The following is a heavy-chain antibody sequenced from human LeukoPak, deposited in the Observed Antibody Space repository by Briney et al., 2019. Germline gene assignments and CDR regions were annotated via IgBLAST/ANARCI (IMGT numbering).Heavy chain of an antibody. CDR1: GYTFTGYY. CDR3: ARERPNSSSWYARWFDP. J-gene: IGHJ5*02. D-gene: IGHD6-13*01. CDR2: FSVYNGNT. V-gene: IGHV1-18*04. Sequence: ASVKVSCKASGYTFTGYYMHWGRRAPGQGLGWWGWFSVYNGNTNYAQKLQGRVTMTTDPSTSTAYMELRSLRSDDTAVYYCARERPNSSSWYARWFDPWGQGTLVTVSS.